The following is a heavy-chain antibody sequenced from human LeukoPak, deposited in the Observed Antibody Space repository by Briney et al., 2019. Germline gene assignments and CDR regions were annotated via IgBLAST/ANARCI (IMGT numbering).Heavy chain of an antibody. CDR2: IRRGANSYTT. V-gene: IGHV3-72*01. Sequence: EGSLRLSCAASGFTFSDYIPDWVRQAPGKGLEWVGRIRRGANSYTTEYAASVKGRFTISRDDSKNSLYLHMNSLKTEDTAVYHCSRDGGEGGTSAFDIWGQGTMVTVSS. CDR3: SRDGGEGGTSAFDI. J-gene: IGHJ3*02. CDR1: GFTFSDYI. D-gene: IGHD3-16*01.